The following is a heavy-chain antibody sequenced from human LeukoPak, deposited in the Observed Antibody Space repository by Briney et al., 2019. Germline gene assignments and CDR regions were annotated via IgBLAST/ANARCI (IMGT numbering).Heavy chain of an antibody. CDR1: GGSLSGYY. D-gene: IGHD3-16*02. J-gene: IGHJ3*02. CDR2: INHSGST. V-gene: IGHV4-34*01. CDR3: ARGFRHGDYVWGSYRYGHAFDI. Sequence: SETLSLTCAVYGGSLSGYYWSWIRQPPGKGLEWIGEINHSGSTNYNPSLKSRVTISVDTSKNQFSLKLSSVTAADTAVYYCARGFRHGDYVWGSYRYGHAFDIWGQGTMVTVSS.